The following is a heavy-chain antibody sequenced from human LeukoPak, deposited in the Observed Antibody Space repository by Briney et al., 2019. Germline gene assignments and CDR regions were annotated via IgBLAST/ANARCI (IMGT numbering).Heavy chain of an antibody. J-gene: IGHJ3*02. Sequence: GGSLRLSCAASGFTFSSYSMNWVRQAPGKGLEWVSSISSSSSYIYYADSVKGRFTISRDNAKNSLYLQMNSLRAEDTAVYYCASKSGGDCYFCAFDSWGQGTMVTVSS. CDR1: GFTFSSYS. CDR3: ASKSGGDCYFCAFDS. CDR2: ISSSSSYI. V-gene: IGHV3-21*01. D-gene: IGHD2-21*02.